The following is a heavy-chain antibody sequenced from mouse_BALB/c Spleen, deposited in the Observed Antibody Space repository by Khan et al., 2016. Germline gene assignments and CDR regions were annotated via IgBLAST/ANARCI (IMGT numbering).Heavy chain of an antibody. V-gene: IGHV1-87*01. J-gene: IGHJ2*01. D-gene: IGHD2-4*01. CDR2: INPGNGDT. Sequence: QVQLQQSGAELARLGASVKLSCKASGYTFTTYWMQWVKQRPGQGLEWIGAINPGNGDTRNTQKFKGKATLTAETSSSTAYLQLSSLASEDSAVYYCARWNSYYDCDYWGQGTTLTVSS. CDR3: ARWNSYYDCDY. CDR1: GYTFTTYW.